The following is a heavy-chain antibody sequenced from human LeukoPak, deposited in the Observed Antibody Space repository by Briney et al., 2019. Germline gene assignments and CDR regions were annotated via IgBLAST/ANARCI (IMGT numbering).Heavy chain of an antibody. V-gene: IGHV3-23*01. Sequence: TGGSLRLSCAVSGFTLRSYAMSWVGPAPGRGLGWVSAIRGSGGSTYYADSVTGRFSISRDNSKNTLYLQMNSLRAEDTAVYYCAKAEFYDFWSGYYTDYGGQGTLVTVSS. CDR2: IRGSGGST. CDR1: GFTLRSYA. D-gene: IGHD3-3*01. CDR3: AKAEFYDFWSGYYTDY. J-gene: IGHJ4*02.